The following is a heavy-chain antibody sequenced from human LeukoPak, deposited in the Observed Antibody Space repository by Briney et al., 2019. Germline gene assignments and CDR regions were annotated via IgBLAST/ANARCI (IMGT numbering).Heavy chain of an antibody. CDR3: ARVRGYSYGSAPDY. CDR1: GFTFSSYE. J-gene: IGHJ4*02. Sequence: GGSLRLSCAASGFTFSSYEMNWVRQAPGKGLEWVSYISSSSSIYYADSVKGRFTISRDNGKNSLYLQMNSLRAEDTAVYYCARVRGYSYGSAPDYWGQGTLVTVSS. CDR2: ISSSSSI. D-gene: IGHD5-18*01. V-gene: IGHV3-48*03.